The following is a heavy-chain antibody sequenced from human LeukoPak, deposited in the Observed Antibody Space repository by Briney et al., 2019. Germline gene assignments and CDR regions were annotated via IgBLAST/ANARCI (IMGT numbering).Heavy chain of an antibody. Sequence: GGSLRLSCAASGFTFSSYSMNWVRQAPGKGLEWVSYISSSSGLIYYADSVKGRFTISRDNAKNSLYLQMNSLRAEDTAVYYCASGVFYYYYYMDVWGKGTTVTISS. D-gene: IGHD3-16*01. CDR1: GFTFSSYS. V-gene: IGHV3-48*01. CDR2: ISSSSGLI. J-gene: IGHJ6*03. CDR3: ASGVFYYYYYMDV.